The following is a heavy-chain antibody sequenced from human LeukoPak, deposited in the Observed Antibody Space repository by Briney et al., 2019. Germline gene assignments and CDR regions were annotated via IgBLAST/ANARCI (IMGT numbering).Heavy chain of an antibody. V-gene: IGHV4-59*01. Sequence: SETLSLTCTVSGGSISSYYWSWIRQPPGKGLEWIGHIYYSGSTNYNPSLKSRVTISVDTSRNQFSLKLNSVTAADTAVYYCARVPPRSSGWYFFDYWGQGTLVTVSS. CDR3: ARVPPRSSGWYFFDY. CDR2: IYYSGST. D-gene: IGHD6-19*01. CDR1: GGSISSYY. J-gene: IGHJ4*02.